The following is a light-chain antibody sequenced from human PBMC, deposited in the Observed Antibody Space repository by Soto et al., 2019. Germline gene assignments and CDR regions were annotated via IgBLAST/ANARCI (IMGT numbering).Light chain of an antibody. CDR1: QSVLYSSNNKNY. CDR2: WAS. Sequence: DIVMTQSPDSLAVFLGERATINCKSSQSVLYSSNNKNYLAWYQQKPGQPPKLLIYWASTRESGVPDRFSGRGSGTDFTHTISMLQTEDVSVYYFQQYYSTPPYTFCLGTKLQIK. J-gene: IGKJ2*01. V-gene: IGKV4-1*01. CDR3: QQYYSTPPYT.